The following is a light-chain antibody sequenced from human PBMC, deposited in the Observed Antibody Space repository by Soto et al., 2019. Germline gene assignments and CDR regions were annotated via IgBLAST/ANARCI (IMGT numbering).Light chain of an antibody. CDR3: QQYTNAHGIT. V-gene: IGKV3-20*01. CDR2: AAS. J-gene: IGKJ5*01. Sequence: EIALTQSPGTLSLSPGESTTLSCRASQGLGNNYLAWYQQRPGQAPSLLIYAASSRATGVPDRFSGSGSGTDFTLTISRLEPEDFAVYYCQQYTNAHGITFGQGTRLEIK. CDR1: QGLGNNY.